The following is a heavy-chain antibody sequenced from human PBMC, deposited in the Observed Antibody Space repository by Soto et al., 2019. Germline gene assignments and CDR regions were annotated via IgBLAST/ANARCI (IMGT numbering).Heavy chain of an antibody. CDR2: MNPNSGNT. D-gene: IGHD1-26*01. CDR1: GYTFTSYD. J-gene: IGHJ5*02. Sequence: QVQLVQSGAEVKKPGASVKVSCKASGYTFTSYDINWVRQAPGQGLEWMGWMNPNSGNTGYAQKFQGRVTMTRNTSISTAYMELSSLRSEDTAVYYCARGHRRSGSSGNWFDPWGQGTLVTVSS. CDR3: ARGHRRSGSSGNWFDP. V-gene: IGHV1-8*01.